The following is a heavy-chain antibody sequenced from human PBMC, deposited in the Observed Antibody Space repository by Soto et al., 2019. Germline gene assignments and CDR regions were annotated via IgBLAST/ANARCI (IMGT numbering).Heavy chain of an antibody. V-gene: IGHV3-33*01. D-gene: IGHD3-10*01. CDR3: AREVSYYGSGSYYPIYYYYGMDV. Sequence: GGSLILSCAASGFTFSSYCMHWVRQAPGKGLEWVAVIWYDGSNKYYADSVKGRFTISRDNSKNTLYLQMNSLRAEDTAVYYCAREVSYYGSGSYYPIYYYYGMDVWGQGTTVTVSS. CDR2: IWYDGSNK. J-gene: IGHJ6*02. CDR1: GFTFSSYC.